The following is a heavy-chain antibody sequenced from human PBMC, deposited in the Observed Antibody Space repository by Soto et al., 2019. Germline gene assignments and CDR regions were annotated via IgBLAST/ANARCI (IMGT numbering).Heavy chain of an antibody. J-gene: IGHJ5*02. CDR2: MNPNSGNT. D-gene: IGHD6-6*01. V-gene: IGHV1-8*01. CDR3: ATGHSSSDWFDP. Sequence: ASVKVSCKASGYTFTSYDINWVRQATGQGLERMGWMNPNSGNTGYAQKFQCRVTMTRNTSISTAYMELSSLRSEDTAVYYFATGHSSSDWFDPWGQGTLVTFSS. CDR1: GYTFTSYD.